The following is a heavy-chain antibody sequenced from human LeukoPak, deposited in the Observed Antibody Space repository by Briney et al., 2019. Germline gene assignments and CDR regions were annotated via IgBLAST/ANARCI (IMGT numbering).Heavy chain of an antibody. CDR2: ISWNSGSI. D-gene: IGHD3-22*01. CDR1: GFTFDDYA. J-gene: IGHJ4*02. CDR3: AKSRVSGYRYPFDH. V-gene: IGHV3-9*01. Sequence: GGSLRLSCAASGFTFDDYAMHWVRQAPGKGLEWVSGISWNSGSIGYADSVKGRFTISRDNAKNSLYLQMNSLRAEDTALYYYAKSRVSGYRYPFDHWGQGSLVTVSS.